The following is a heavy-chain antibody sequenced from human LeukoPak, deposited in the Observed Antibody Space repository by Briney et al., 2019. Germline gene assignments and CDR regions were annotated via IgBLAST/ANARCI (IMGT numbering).Heavy chain of an antibody. Sequence: GGSLRLSCAASGFTFSSYGVHWVRQAPGKGLEWVAFIRYDGSNKYYADSVKGRFTISRDNSKNTLYLQMNSLRAEDTAVYYCANAGDSSGWDFDYWGQRTLVTVSS. J-gene: IGHJ4*02. CDR1: GFTFSSYG. V-gene: IGHV3-30*02. CDR3: ANAGDSSGWDFDY. D-gene: IGHD6-19*01. CDR2: IRYDGSNK.